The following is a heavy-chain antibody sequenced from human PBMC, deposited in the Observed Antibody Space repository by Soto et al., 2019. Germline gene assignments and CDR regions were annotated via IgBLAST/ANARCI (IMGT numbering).Heavy chain of an antibody. CDR2: ISAHNGNT. Sequence: QVHLVQSGAEVKKPGASVKVSCKGSGYAFTTYGITWVRQAPGQGLEWMGWISAHNGNTNYAQKLQGRVTVTRDTSTSTAYMELRSLRSDDTAVDSCARGRDGDYWGQGALVTVSS. D-gene: IGHD6-6*01. CDR1: GYAFTTYG. CDR3: ARGRDGDY. J-gene: IGHJ4*02. V-gene: IGHV1-18*01.